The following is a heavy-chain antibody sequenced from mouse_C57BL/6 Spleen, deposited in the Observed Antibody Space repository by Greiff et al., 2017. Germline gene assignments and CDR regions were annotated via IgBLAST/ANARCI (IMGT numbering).Heavy chain of an antibody. Sequence: QVQLKQSDAGLVKPGASVKISCTVSGYTFTDHTIHWMKQSPEQGLAWIGYIYPRDGSPKYNAKFKGKATLTADKSPSTAYMHLNSLKSEDSAVYFCASSRANLDYWGQGTTLTVSS. V-gene: IGHV1-78*01. CDR1: GYTFTDHT. J-gene: IGHJ2*01. D-gene: IGHD6-1*01. CDR3: ASSRANLDY. CDR2: IYPRDGSP.